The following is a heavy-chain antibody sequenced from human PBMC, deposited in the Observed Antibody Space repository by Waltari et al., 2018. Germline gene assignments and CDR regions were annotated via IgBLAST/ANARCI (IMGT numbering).Heavy chain of an antibody. V-gene: IGHV4-39*06. CDR2: INHSGNT. Sequence: RLQLQGSGPGLLKPPETLSLTCTVSGGSITMRNYLRGLIRQPPGKGLEWSGSINHSGNTYYNPSLKNGVTISVDRSKNQFSLKVNSVTAADTAVYYCVRDRERVALLNWFDPWGQGTLVTVSS. CDR1: GGSITMRNYL. CDR3: VRDRERVALLNWFDP. J-gene: IGHJ5*02. D-gene: IGHD2-15*01.